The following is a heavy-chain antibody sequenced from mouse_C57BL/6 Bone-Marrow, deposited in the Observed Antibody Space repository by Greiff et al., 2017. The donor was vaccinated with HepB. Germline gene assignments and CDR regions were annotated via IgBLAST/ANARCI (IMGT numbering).Heavy chain of an antibody. Sequence: VQLQQSGPGLVKPSQSLSLTCSVTGYSITSGYYWNWIRQFPGNKLEWMGYISYDGSNNYNPSLKNRISITRDTSKNQFFLKLNSVTTEDTATYYCARDRRSNYDAMDYWGQGTSVTVSS. CDR2: ISYDGSN. CDR1: GYSITSGYY. V-gene: IGHV3-6*01. D-gene: IGHD2-5*01. CDR3: ARDRRSNYDAMDY. J-gene: IGHJ4*01.